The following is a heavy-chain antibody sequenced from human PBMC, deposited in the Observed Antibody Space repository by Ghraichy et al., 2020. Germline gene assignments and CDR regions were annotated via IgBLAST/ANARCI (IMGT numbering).Heavy chain of an antibody. V-gene: IGHV3-23*01. CDR2: ISGSGGST. J-gene: IGHJ1*01. Sequence: ETLSLTCAASGFTFSSYAMSWVRQAPGKGLEWVSAISGSGGSTYYADSVKGRFTISRDNSKNTLYLQMNSLRAEDTAVYYCAKGDSSGYYDIKYFQHWGQGTLVTVSS. CDR3: AKGDSSGYYDIKYFQH. D-gene: IGHD3-22*01. CDR1: GFTFSSYA.